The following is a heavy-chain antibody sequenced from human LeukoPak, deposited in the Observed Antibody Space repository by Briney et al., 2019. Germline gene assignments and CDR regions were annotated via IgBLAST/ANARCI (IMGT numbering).Heavy chain of an antibody. D-gene: IGHD5-18*01. CDR1: GYTFTSYG. V-gene: IGHV1-18*01. CDR2: ISAYNGNT. CDR3: ARDLNTDMVQYYFDY. Sequence: ASVKVSCKASGYTFTSYGISWVRQAPGQGLEWMGWISAYNGNTNYAQKLQGRVTMTTDTSTSTAYMELRSLRSDDTAVYYCARDLNTDMVQYYFDYWGQGTLVTVSS. J-gene: IGHJ4*02.